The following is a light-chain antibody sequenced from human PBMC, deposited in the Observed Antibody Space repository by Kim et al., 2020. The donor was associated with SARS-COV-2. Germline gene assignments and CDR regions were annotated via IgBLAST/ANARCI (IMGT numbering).Light chain of an antibody. Sequence: VSPGQTASITCSGDKLGDKYACWYQQKPGPSPVLVIYQDSKRPSGIPERFSGSNSGNTATLTISGTQAMDEADYYCQAWDSSTVVFGGGTQLTVL. CDR1: KLGDKY. CDR2: QDS. J-gene: IGLJ2*01. V-gene: IGLV3-1*01. CDR3: QAWDSSTVV.